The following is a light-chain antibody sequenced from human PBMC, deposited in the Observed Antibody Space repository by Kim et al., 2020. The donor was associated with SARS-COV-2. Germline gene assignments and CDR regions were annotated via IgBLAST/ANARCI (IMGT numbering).Light chain of an antibody. Sequence: VSPGQTASITCSGDKLGDKYACWYQQKPGPSPVLVIYQDSKRPSGIPERFSGSNSGNTATLTISGTQAMDEADYYCQAWDSSTVVFGGGTQLTVL. CDR1: KLGDKY. CDR2: QDS. J-gene: IGLJ2*01. V-gene: IGLV3-1*01. CDR3: QAWDSSTVV.